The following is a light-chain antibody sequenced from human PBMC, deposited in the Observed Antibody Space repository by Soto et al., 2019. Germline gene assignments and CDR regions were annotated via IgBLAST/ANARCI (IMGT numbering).Light chain of an antibody. J-gene: IGKJ5*01. V-gene: IGKV3-15*01. CDR3: QQYNIWPPIT. CDR1: QSVSSN. Sequence: EIVMTQSPATLSVSPGERATLSCRASQSVSSNLAWYQQKPGQAPRLLIYGASTRATGIPARFSGSGSGTEFTLTIRSLQSEDFAVYYCQQYNIWPPITFGQGTRLEIK. CDR2: GAS.